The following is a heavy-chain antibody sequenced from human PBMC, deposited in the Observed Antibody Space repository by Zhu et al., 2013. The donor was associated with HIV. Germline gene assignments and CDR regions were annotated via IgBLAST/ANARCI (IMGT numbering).Heavy chain of an antibody. CDR3: ARCQGGSCYNYYYYGMDV. Sequence: VQLVQSGAEVKKPGSSVKVSCKASGGTFSSYAISWVRQAPGQGLEWMGGIIPIFGTANYAQKFQGRVTITADESTSTAYMELSSLRSEDTAVYYCARCQGGSCYNYYYYGMDVWGQGTTVTVSS. J-gene: IGHJ6*02. V-gene: IGHV1-69*01. D-gene: IGHD2-15*01. CDR1: GGTFSSYA. CDR2: IIPIFGTA.